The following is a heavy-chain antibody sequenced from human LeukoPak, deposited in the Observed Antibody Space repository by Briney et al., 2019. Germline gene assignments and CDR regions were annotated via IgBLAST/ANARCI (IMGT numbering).Heavy chain of an antibody. D-gene: IGHD2-2*01. CDR3: ARVGQRYCSSTSCYGGAFDY. Sequence: GRSLRLSCAASGFTFSSYAMHWVRQAPAKGLEGVAVISYDGSNKYYADSVKGRFTISRDNSKNTLYLQMNSLRAEDTAVYYCARVGQRYCSSTSCYGGAFDYWGQGTLVTVSS. CDR1: GFTFSSYA. J-gene: IGHJ4*02. CDR2: ISYDGSNK. V-gene: IGHV3-30*04.